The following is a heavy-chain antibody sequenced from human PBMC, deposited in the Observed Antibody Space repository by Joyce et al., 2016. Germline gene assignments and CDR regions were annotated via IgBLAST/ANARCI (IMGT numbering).Heavy chain of an antibody. CDR2: ISRSGSTI. Sequence: EVQLVESGGGLVQPGGSLRLSCAASGFTFSAYNMNWVRQAPGKGLEWVSYISRSGSTIYYADSVRGRFTISRDNAKNSLYLQMNSLRAEDTAVYYCAGSTYYYYYMDVWGKGTTVTVSS. CDR3: AGSTYYYYYMDV. J-gene: IGHJ6*03. CDR1: GFTFSAYN. D-gene: IGHD2-2*01. V-gene: IGHV3-48*01.